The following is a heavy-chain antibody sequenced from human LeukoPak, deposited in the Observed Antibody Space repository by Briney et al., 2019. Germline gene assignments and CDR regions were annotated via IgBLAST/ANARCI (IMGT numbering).Heavy chain of an antibody. V-gene: IGHV3-30*09. CDR3: ARDRALRSDRGSFDS. J-gene: IGHJ4*02. CDR2: ISFDESNK. Sequence: AGSLRLSCAASGFTFGTYSMHWVRQAPGKGLEWVALISFDESNKYYADSAKGRFGISRDNFRNTVYLQMNSLSIEDTAVYYCARDRALRSDRGSFDSWGQGTLVTVSS. D-gene: IGHD3-10*01. CDR1: GFTFGTYS.